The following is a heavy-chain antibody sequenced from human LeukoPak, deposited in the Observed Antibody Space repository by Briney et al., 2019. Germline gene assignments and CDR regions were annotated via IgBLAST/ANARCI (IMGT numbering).Heavy chain of an antibody. Sequence: GGSLRLSCAASGFTFSSYWMHWVRQAPGKGLVWVSRINSDGSSTNYADSVKGRFTISRDNAKNTLYLQVKSLRAEDTAVYYCAREDYGDYANYFDYWGQGTLVTVSS. J-gene: IGHJ4*02. CDR2: INSDGSST. D-gene: IGHD4-17*01. V-gene: IGHV3-74*01. CDR1: GFTFSSYW. CDR3: AREDYGDYANYFDY.